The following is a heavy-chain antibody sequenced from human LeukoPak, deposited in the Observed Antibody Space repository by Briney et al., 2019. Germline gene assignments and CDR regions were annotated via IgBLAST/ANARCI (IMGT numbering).Heavy chain of an antibody. CDR2: INPNGGST. D-gene: IGHD3-3*01. V-gene: IGHV1-46*01. CDR1: GYSFTTYL. Sequence: ASVKVSCKASGYSFTTYLVHWVRQAPGQGLEWMGMINPNGGSTRFAQKFRGRVTMTRDTSTSTVYMELSSLRSEDTAVYYCARSYDFCSGYYFDYWGQGTLVTVSS. J-gene: IGHJ4*02. CDR3: ARSYDFCSGYYFDY.